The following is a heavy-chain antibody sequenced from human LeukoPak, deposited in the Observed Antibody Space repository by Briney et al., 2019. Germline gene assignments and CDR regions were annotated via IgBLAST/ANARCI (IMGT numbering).Heavy chain of an antibody. J-gene: IGHJ4*02. CDR1: GFTFSSYS. CDR2: ISSSSSYI. V-gene: IGHV3-21*01. D-gene: IGHD6-13*01. CDR3: VRGDRSWAPINTEFDY. Sequence: PGGSLRLSCAASGFTFSSYSMNWVRQAPGKGLEWVSSISSSSSYIYYADSVKGRFTISRDNAKNSLYLQMNSLRAEDTAMYYCVRGDRSWAPINTEFDYWGQGTLVTVSS.